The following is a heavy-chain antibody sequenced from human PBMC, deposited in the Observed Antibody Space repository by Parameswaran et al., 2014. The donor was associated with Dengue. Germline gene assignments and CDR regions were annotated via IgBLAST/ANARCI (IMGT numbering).Heavy chain of an antibody. V-gene: IGHV3-23*01. CDR1: GFTFSSYA. CDR2: ISGSGGST. Sequence: QAGSRLKISCAASGFTFSSYAMSWVRQAPGKGLEWVSAISGSGGSTYYADSVKGRFTISRDNSKNTLYLQMNSLRAEDTAVYYCAKEYYDFWELMVDYYGMDVWGQGTTVTVSS. J-gene: IGHJ6*02. CDR3: AKEYYDFWELMVDYYGMDV. D-gene: IGHD3-3*01.